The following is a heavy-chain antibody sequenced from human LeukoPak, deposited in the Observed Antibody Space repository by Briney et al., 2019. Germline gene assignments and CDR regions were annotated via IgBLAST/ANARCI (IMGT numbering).Heavy chain of an antibody. CDR1: GYSISSGYY. Sequence: SETLSLTCAVSGYSISSGYYWGWIRQPPGKGLEWIGSIYHSGSTYYNPSLKSRVTISVDTSKNQFSLQLSSVTAADTAVYYCARDGGSGWTGFDYWGQGTLVTVSS. D-gene: IGHD6-19*01. V-gene: IGHV4-38-2*02. J-gene: IGHJ4*02. CDR3: ARDGGSGWTGFDY. CDR2: IYHSGST.